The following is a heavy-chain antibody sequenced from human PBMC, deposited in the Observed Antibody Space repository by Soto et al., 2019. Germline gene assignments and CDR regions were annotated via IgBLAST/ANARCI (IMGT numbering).Heavy chain of an antibody. CDR1: DDTFTNYP. CDR2: ISAYNGNT. J-gene: IGHJ4*02. Sequence: QVQLVQSGAEVKKPGASVKVSCKASDDTFTNYPISWVRQAPGQGLEWMGWISAYNGNTDYAQKVQGRITLTTDTSTSTAFMELRSLTSDDTAVYYCARGKLVRGTSALGYWGPGTLVTVSS. CDR3: ARGKLVRGTSALGY. D-gene: IGHD1-1*01. V-gene: IGHV1-18*04.